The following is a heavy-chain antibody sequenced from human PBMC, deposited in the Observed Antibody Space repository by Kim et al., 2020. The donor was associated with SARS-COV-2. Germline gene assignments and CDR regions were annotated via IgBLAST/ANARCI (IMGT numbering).Heavy chain of an antibody. D-gene: IGHD3-22*01. CDR2: IYYSGST. CDR1: GGSISSSSYY. J-gene: IGHJ4*02. CDR3: ARHELGYYYDSSGYGIDY. Sequence: SETLSLTCTVSGGSISSSSYYWGWIRQPPGKGLEWIGSIYYSGSTYYNPSLKSRVTISVDTSKNQFSLKLSSVTAADTAVYYCARHELGYYYDSSGYGIDYWGQGTLVTVSS. V-gene: IGHV4-39*01.